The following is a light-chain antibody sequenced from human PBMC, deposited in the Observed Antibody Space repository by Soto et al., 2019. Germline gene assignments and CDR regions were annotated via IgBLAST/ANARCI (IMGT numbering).Light chain of an antibody. CDR2: GAS. Sequence: DIVLTQSPGTLSLSPGERATLSCRASQSVSSTSLAWYQQKPGQAPRLLIYGASSRATGIPDRFSGSGSGTDFTLTISRLEPEDFAVYYCQQYGSSSWTFGQGTKVEIK. J-gene: IGKJ1*01. CDR1: QSVSSTS. V-gene: IGKV3-20*01. CDR3: QQYGSSSWT.